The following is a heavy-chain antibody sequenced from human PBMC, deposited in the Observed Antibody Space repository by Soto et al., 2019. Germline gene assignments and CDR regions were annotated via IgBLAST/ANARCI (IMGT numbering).Heavy chain of an antibody. Sequence: SETLSLTCAVYGGSFSGYYWSWIRQPPGKGLEWIGEINHSGSTNYNPSLKSRVTISVDTSKNQFSLKLSSVTAEDSAVYYCARDGVITFGGVIVLDYWGQGTLVTVSS. CDR1: GGSFSGYY. CDR2: INHSGST. D-gene: IGHD3-16*02. J-gene: IGHJ4*02. CDR3: ARDGVITFGGVIVLDY. V-gene: IGHV4-34*01.